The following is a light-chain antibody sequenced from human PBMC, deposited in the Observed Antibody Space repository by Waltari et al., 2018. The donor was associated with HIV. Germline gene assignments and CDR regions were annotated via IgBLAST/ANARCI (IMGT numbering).Light chain of an antibody. J-gene: IGKJ2*01. CDR3: QQRYSTPRT. V-gene: IGKV1-39*01. CDR1: QTISSY. Sequence: DIQMTQSPSSLSASVGDRGTITCRARQTISSYLNWYQQKPGRAPKLLIYAASNLQSGVPSRFSGSGAGTDFPLSISSLHPEDFAAYFCQQRYSTPRTFGQGTKLEI. CDR2: AAS.